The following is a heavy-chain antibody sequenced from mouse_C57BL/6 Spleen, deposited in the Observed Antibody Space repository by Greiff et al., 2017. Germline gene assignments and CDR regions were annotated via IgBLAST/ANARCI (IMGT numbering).Heavy chain of an antibody. CDR1: GFTFNTYA. CDR3: VREGGWAFDY. V-gene: IGHV10-3*01. D-gene: IGHD3-2*02. Sequence: EVQVVESGGGLVQPKGSLTLSCAASGFTFNTYAMHWVRQAPGKGLEWVARIRSKSSNYATYYADSVKDRFTSSRDDSQSMLDLQMNNLKTADTAMYYCVREGGWAFDYWGQGTTLTVSS. CDR2: IRSKSSNYAT. J-gene: IGHJ2*01.